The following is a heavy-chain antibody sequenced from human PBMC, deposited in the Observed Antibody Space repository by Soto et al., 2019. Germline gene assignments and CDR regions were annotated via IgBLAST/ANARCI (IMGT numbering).Heavy chain of an antibody. CDR1: VFTFSSYA. CDR3: ARAIVVVTAAPDY. D-gene: IGHD2-21*02. J-gene: IGHJ4*02. V-gene: IGHV3-30-3*01. CDR2: ISYDGSNK. Sequence: GSLRLSCAASVFTFSSYAMHWVRQAPGKGLEWVAVISYDGSNKYYADSVKGRFTISRDNSKNTLYLQMNSLRAEDTAVYYCARAIVVVTAAPDYWGRGTLVTVSS.